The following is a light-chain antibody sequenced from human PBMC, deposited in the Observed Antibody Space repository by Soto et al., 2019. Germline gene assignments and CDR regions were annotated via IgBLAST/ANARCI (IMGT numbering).Light chain of an antibody. J-gene: IGKJ1*01. CDR3: QQYGSSPRT. CDR1: QSVSSSY. Sequence: ENVLTQSPGTLSLSPGQRATLSCRASQSVSSSYLAWYQQEPGQAPRLLIYGASSRATGIPDRFSGSGSGTDFTLTISRLEPEDFAVYYCQQYGSSPRTFGQGTK. V-gene: IGKV3-20*01. CDR2: GAS.